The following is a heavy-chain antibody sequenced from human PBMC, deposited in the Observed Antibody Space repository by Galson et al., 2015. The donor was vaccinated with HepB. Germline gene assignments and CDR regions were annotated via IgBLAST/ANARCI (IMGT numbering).Heavy chain of an antibody. Sequence: QSGAEVKKPGESLRISCKGSGYSFTSYWISWVRQMPGKGLEWMGRIDPSDSYTNYSPSFQGHVTISADKSISTAYLQWSSLKASDTAMYYCARLPLEYSSSRPYYYGMDVWGQGTTVTVSS. CDR2: IDPSDSYT. J-gene: IGHJ6*02. D-gene: IGHD6-13*01. CDR1: GYSFTSYW. CDR3: ARLPLEYSSSRPYYYGMDV. V-gene: IGHV5-10-1*01.